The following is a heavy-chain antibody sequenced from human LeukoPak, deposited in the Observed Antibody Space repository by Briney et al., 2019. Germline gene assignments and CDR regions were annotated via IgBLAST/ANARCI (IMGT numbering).Heavy chain of an antibody. D-gene: IGHD3-10*01. Sequence: PGGSLRLSCAAPGFTFSDYFMHWVRQAPGKGLEWVAVIASDGSHTFYVESVKGRFTISRDNSNNTLYLQMNSLRAEDTAVYFCARERQDTIVHSGAFDIWGQGTMVTVSS. CDR1: GFTFSDYF. CDR3: ARERQDTIVHSGAFDI. V-gene: IGHV3-30-3*01. CDR2: IASDGSHT. J-gene: IGHJ3*02.